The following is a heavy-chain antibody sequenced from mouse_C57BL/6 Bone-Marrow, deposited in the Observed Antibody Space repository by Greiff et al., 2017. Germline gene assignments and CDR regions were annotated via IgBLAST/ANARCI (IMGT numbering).Heavy chain of an antibody. CDR3: ARLQFITTVVAGAMDY. CDR1: GFTFSDYY. V-gene: IGHV5-12*01. CDR2: ISNGGGST. J-gene: IGHJ4*01. Sequence: EVKVVESGGGLVQPGGSLKLSCAASGFTFSDYYMYWVRQTPEKRLEWVAYISNGGGSTYYPDTVKGRFTVSRDNAKNTLYLQMSRLKSEDTAMYYCARLQFITTVVAGAMDYWGQGTSVTVSS. D-gene: IGHD1-1*01.